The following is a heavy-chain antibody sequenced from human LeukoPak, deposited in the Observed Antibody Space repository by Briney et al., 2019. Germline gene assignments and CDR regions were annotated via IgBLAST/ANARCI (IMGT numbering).Heavy chain of an antibody. CDR2: LYYSGST. V-gene: IGHV4-39*06. CDR1: CRYISSSSYY. D-gene: IGHD6-13*01. CDR3: ATEGGQKLVRGFDN. Sequence: SETLSLTCTVSCRYISSSSYYCGWIRQPPAKGLEGFGRLYYSGSTYFHPSLNSRVTISVDTSKNPVALKFSSGTPADASVYHCATEGGQKLVRGFDNRGAGNLVTVSS. J-gene: IGHJ4*02.